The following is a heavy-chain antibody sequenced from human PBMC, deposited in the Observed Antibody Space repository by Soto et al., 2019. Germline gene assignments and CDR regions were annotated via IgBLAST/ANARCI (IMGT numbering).Heavy chain of an antibody. D-gene: IGHD3-22*01. CDR1: GGVFSNYA. V-gene: IGHV1-69*13. CDR2: IVPVFGTP. CDR3: AIGSHYLSTGYYFDN. J-gene: IGHJ5*02. Sequence: SVKVSCKASGGVFSNYALTWVRQAPGQGLEWVGGIVPVFGTPNYAPKFQGRVTVTADESTRTGYMELSSLTSEDTAMYYCAIGSHYLSTGYYFDNWGQGTLVTVSS.